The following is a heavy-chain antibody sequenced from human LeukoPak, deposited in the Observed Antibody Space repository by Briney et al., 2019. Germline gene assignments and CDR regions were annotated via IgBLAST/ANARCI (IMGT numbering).Heavy chain of an antibody. Sequence: PSETLSLTCAVYGGSFSGCYWSWIRQPPGKGLEWIGEINHSGSTNYNPSLKSRVTISVDTSKNQFSLKLSSVTAADTAVYYCARGPPPGRWFDPWGQGTLVTVSS. CDR1: GGSFSGCY. J-gene: IGHJ5*02. CDR3: ARGPPPGRWFDP. D-gene: IGHD1-14*01. CDR2: INHSGST. V-gene: IGHV4-34*01.